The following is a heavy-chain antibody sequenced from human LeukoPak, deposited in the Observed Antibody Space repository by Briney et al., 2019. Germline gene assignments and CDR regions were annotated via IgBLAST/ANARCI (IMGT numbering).Heavy chain of an antibody. Sequence: GRSLRLSCAASGFTFDDYAMHWVRQAPGKGLEWVSGISWNSGSIGYADSVKGRFTISRDNAKNSLYLQMNSLRAEDTALYYCAKDMGPEVRATPSAYYYGMDVWGQGTTVTVSS. D-gene: IGHD1-26*01. CDR3: AKDMGPEVRATPSAYYYGMDV. CDR2: ISWNSGSI. J-gene: IGHJ6*02. V-gene: IGHV3-9*01. CDR1: GFTFDDYA.